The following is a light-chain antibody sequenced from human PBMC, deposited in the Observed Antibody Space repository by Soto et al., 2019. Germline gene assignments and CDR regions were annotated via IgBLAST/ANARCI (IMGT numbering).Light chain of an antibody. CDR1: QSISSY. V-gene: IGKV1-39*01. J-gene: IGKJ1*01. CDR2: TAS. CDR3: QQYKNWPWT. Sequence: DIQMTQSPSSLSASVGDRVTITCRASQSISSYLNWYQQKPGKAPNLLIYTASSLESGVPSRFSGSGSGTDFTLTISSLQSEDCAVYYCQQYKNWPWTFGQGTKVEIK.